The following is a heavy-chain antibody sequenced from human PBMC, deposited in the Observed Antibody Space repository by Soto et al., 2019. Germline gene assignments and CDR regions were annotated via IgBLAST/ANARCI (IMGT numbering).Heavy chain of an antibody. D-gene: IGHD2-2*02. Sequence: QVQLVQSGAEVKKPGSSVKVSCKASGGTFSSYAISWVRQAPGQGLEWMGGIIPIFGTANYAQKFQGRVTITADESTSTAYMELSSLRSEDTAVYYCARGYGSSTSCYTTLYYYYGMDVWGQGTTVTVSS. CDR1: GGTFSSYA. CDR3: ARGYGSSTSCYTTLYYYYGMDV. V-gene: IGHV1-69*01. J-gene: IGHJ6*02. CDR2: IIPIFGTA.